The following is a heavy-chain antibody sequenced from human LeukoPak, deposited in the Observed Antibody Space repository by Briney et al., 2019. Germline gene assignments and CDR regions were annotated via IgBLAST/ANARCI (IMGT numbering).Heavy chain of an antibody. CDR2: ISYDGSNK. CDR3: ARDQYCGGDCYSDYYYGMDV. V-gene: IGHV3-30-3*01. D-gene: IGHD2-21*02. J-gene: IGHJ6*02. CDR1: GFTFSSYA. Sequence: PGGSLRLSCAASGFTFSSYAMHWVRQAPGKGLEWVAVISYDGSNKYYADSLKGRFTISRDNAKDSLFLQMNSLRVEDTAVYFCARDQYCGGDCYSDYYYGMDVWGQGTTVTVSS.